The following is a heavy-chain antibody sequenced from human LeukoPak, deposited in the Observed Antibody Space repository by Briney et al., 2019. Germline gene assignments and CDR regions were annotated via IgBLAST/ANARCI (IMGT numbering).Heavy chain of an antibody. Sequence: SETLSLTCAVYGGSFSGYYWSWIRQPPGKGLEWIGEINHSGSTNYNPSLKSRVTISVDTSKNLFSLKLSSVTAADTAVYYCARGLYYYDSSGYYWGQGTLVTVSS. CDR2: INHSGST. V-gene: IGHV4-34*01. J-gene: IGHJ4*02. D-gene: IGHD3-22*01. CDR1: GGSFSGYY. CDR3: ARGLYYYDSSGYY.